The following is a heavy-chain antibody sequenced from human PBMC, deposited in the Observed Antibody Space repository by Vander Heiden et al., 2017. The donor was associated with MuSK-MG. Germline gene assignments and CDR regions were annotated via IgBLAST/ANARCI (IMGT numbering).Heavy chain of an antibody. V-gene: IGHV3-15*01. J-gene: IGHJ4*02. CDR3: ITDVSESYFGL. Sequence: EVQMVESVGGSVKPGGSLRRSCAASGFPFINAWMSWAGQTPGKGLEWVGSIKRKFVGGTIEDATPVKGRFTISRDEAKNTVYMQMNSIKTEDTGVDCGITDVSESYFGLWGQGALITVSS. D-gene: IGHD1-26*01. CDR2: IKRKFVGGTI. CDR1: GFPFINAW.